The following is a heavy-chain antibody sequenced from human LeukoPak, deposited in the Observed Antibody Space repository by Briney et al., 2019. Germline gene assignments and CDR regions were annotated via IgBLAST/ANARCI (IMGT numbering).Heavy chain of an antibody. Sequence: GGSLRLSCAASGFTFSSYGMHWVRQAPGRGLEWVAFIRYDGSNKYYADSVKGRFTISRDNAKNSLYLQMNSLRAEDTAVYYCTRERKVVPAAKDAFDIWGQGTMVTVSS. CDR3: TRERKVVPAAKDAFDI. CDR2: IRYDGSNK. D-gene: IGHD2-2*01. J-gene: IGHJ3*02. V-gene: IGHV3-30*02. CDR1: GFTFSSYG.